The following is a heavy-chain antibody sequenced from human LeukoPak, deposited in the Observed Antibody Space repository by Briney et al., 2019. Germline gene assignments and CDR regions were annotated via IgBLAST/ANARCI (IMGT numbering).Heavy chain of an antibody. V-gene: IGHV3-48*03. Sequence: PGGSLRLSCAASGFTFNIYEMNWVRQAPGKGLEWVSYISNSGSTKYYADSVKGRFTISRDNAKKSLYVQMNNPRAEDTAVYYCARDSGDGFDIWGQGTMVTVSS. D-gene: IGHD3-10*01. CDR3: ARDSGDGFDI. J-gene: IGHJ3*02. CDR1: GFTFNIYE. CDR2: ISNSGSTK.